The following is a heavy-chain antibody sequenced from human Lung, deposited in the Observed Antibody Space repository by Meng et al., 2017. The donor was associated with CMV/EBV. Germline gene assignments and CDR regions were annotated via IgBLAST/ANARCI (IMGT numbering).Heavy chain of an antibody. CDR1: GFTFSSYW. Sequence: GGSXRLCCAASGFTFSSYWMSWVRQAPGKGLEWVANIKQDGSEKYYVDSVKGRFTISRDNAKNSLYLQMNSLRAEDTAVYYCARDRFEDYDFWSGYSLTDYYGMDVWXQGTXVTVSS. D-gene: IGHD3-3*01. V-gene: IGHV3-7*01. CDR3: ARDRFEDYDFWSGYSLTDYYGMDV. J-gene: IGHJ6*02. CDR2: IKQDGSEK.